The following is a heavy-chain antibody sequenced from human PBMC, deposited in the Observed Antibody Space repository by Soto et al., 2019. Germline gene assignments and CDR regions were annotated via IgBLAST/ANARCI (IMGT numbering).Heavy chain of an antibody. CDR1: GGSISSYY. Sequence: SETLSLTCTVSGGSISSYYWSWVRQPPGKGLEWIGYIYYSGSTNYNPSLKSRVTISVDTSKNQFSLKLSSVTAADTAVYYCARSAVYRSSINFYYYYYGMDVWGQGTTVTVSS. CDR2: IYYSGST. D-gene: IGHD6-6*01. CDR3: ARSAVYRSSINFYYYYYGMDV. J-gene: IGHJ6*02. V-gene: IGHV4-59*01.